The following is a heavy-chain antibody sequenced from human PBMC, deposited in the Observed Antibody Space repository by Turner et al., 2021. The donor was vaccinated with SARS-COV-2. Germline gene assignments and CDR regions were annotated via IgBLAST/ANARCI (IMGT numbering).Heavy chain of an antibody. CDR1: GFTFSSYG. D-gene: IGHD4-4*01. CDR2: TSYDGSNK. J-gene: IGHJ4*02. CDR3: AKQQGLYSNPMYYFDY. V-gene: IGHV3-30*18. Sequence: QVQLVESGAGVVQPGRSLRLSCAASGFTFSSYGMHWVRQAPGKGLEWVAVTSYDGSNKYYADSVKGRFTISRDNSKNTLYLQMNSLRAEDKAVYYCAKQQGLYSNPMYYFDYWGQGTLVTVSS.